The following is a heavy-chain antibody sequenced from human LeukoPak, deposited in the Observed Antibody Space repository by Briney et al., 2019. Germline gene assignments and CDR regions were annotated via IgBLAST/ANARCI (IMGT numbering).Heavy chain of an antibody. J-gene: IGHJ4*02. V-gene: IGHV4-59*01. CDR2: IYYSGNT. D-gene: IGHD1-1*01. Sequence: SETLSLTCTVSGGSISSYYWSWIRQPPGKGLEWIGYIYYSGNTKYNPSFNSRVTMSVDTSKNQFSLKLTSVTAADTAVYFCAREGTTGWAFWGQGTLVTVSS. CDR3: AREGTTGWAF. CDR1: GGSISSYY.